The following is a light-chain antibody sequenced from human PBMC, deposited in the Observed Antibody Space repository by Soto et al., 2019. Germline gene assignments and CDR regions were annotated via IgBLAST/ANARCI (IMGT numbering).Light chain of an antibody. CDR2: WAS. V-gene: IGKV4-1*01. CDR3: QQYYSTPLT. CDR1: QSVLYSSNNKNY. J-gene: IGKJ4*01. Sequence: DIVMTQSPDSLAVSLGERATINCKSSQSVLYSSNNKNYLAWYQQKPGQPTTLLIYWASTRESGVPDRFSGSGSVTDFSLTISSLQAEDVAVYYCQQYYSTPLTFGGGTKVEIK.